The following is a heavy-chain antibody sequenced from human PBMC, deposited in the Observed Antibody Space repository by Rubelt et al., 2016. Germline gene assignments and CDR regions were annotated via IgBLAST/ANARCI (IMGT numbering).Heavy chain of an antibody. Sequence: QVQLQQWGAGLLKPSETLSLTCAVYGGSFSGYYWSWIRQPPGKGLEWIGEINHSGSTNYNPSLKSRVTISVETSKNQFALKLRSVTAADTAVYYCARGYCSSTSCYYYYGMDVWGQGTTVTVSS. J-gene: IGHJ6*02. V-gene: IGHV4-34*01. CDR2: INHSGST. D-gene: IGHD2-2*01. CDR1: GGSFSGYY. CDR3: ARGYCSSTSCYYYYGMDV.